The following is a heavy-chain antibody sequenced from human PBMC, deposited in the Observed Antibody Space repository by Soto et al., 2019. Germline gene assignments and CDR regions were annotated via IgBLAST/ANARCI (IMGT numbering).Heavy chain of an antibody. D-gene: IGHD3-10*01. V-gene: IGHV1-8*01. CDR2: MNPNSGNT. J-gene: IGHJ5*02. CDR1: GYTFTSYD. Sequence: ASVKVSCKASGYTFTSYDINWVRQATGQGLEWMGWMNPNSGNTGYAQKFQGRVTMTRNTSISTAYMELSSLRSEDTAVYYCARVLLWFGESNPWFDPWGQGTLVTVSS. CDR3: ARVLLWFGESNPWFDP.